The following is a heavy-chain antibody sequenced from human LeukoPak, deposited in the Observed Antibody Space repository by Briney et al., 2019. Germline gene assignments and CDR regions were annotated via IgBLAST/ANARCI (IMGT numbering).Heavy chain of an antibody. V-gene: IGHV1-18*01. J-gene: IGHJ4*02. Sequence: ASVKVSCKASGYTFTSYGISWVRQAPGQGLEWMGWISAYNGNTNYAQKLQGRVTMTTDTSTSTAYMELRSLRSDDTAVYYCARGGQYSSSSEPPGRAFDYWGQETLVTVSS. CDR3: ARGGQYSSSSEPPGRAFDY. CDR2: ISAYNGNT. CDR1: GYTFTSYG. D-gene: IGHD6-6*01.